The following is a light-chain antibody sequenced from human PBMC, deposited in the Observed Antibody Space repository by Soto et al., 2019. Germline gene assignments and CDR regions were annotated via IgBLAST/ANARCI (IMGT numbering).Light chain of an antibody. CDR1: SSNIGAGYD. J-gene: IGLJ1*01. V-gene: IGLV1-40*01. CDR2: GNS. Sequence: QSVLTQPPSVSGAPGQRVTISCTGSSSNIGAGYDVHWYQQLPGTAPKLLIYGNSNRPSGVPDRFSGSKSGTSASLAITGLQAEEEADYYCQSYASSLSGSDVFGTGTKLTVL. CDR3: QSYASSLSGSDV.